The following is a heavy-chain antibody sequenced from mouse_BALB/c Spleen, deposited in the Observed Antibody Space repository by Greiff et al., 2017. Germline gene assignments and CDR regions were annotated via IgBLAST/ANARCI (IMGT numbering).Heavy chain of an antibody. J-gene: IGHJ4*01. Sequence: VKLQESGAELAKPGASVKMSCKASGYTFTSYWMHWVKQRPGQGLEWIGYINPSTGYTEYNQKFKDKATLTADKSSSSAYMQLSSLTSEDSAVYYCARGTGTRAMDYWGQGTSVTVSS. D-gene: IGHD4-1*01. CDR3: ARGTGTRAMDY. CDR2: INPSTGYT. V-gene: IGHV1-7*01. CDR1: GYTFTSYW.